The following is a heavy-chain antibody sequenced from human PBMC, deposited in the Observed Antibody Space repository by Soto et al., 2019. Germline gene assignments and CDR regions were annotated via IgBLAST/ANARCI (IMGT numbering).Heavy chain of an antibody. CDR1: GGSFSENN. V-gene: IGHV4-34*01. CDR3: AAGGGFILGRMARFDP. J-gene: IGHJ5*02. CDR2: INHKGSI. D-gene: IGHD3-16*01. Sequence: SETLSLTCGVYGGSFSENNWNWIRQSPGKGLEWIGEINHKGSINYNPSLKSRVTISRDTSRNQFSLKLTSVTAADTALYYCAAGGGFILGRMARFDPWGQGTQVTVSS.